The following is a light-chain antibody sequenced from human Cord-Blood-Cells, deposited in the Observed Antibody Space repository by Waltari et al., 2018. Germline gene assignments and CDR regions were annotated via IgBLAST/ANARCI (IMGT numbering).Light chain of an antibody. Sequence: EIVLTQSPGTLSLSPGARATLSCRASQSVSSSYLAWYQQKPGQAPRLLISGASSRATGIPGRFSGSGSGTDFTLTISRLEPEDFAVYYCQQYGSSPLTFGGGTKVEIK. CDR1: QSVSSSY. CDR2: GAS. V-gene: IGKV3-20*01. J-gene: IGKJ4*01. CDR3: QQYGSSPLT.